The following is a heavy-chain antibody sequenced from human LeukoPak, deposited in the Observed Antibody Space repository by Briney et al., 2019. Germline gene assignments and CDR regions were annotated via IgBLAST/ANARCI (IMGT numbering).Heavy chain of an antibody. Sequence: GGSLRLSCAASGFTFSSYSMNWVRQAPGKGLEWVSSISSSSSYIYYADSVKGRFTISRDNAKNSLYPQMNSLRAEDTAVYYCARDKEQLVNYYYMDVWGKGTTVTVSS. CDR1: GFTFSSYS. CDR2: ISSSSSYI. J-gene: IGHJ6*03. CDR3: ARDKEQLVNYYYMDV. V-gene: IGHV3-21*01. D-gene: IGHD6-13*01.